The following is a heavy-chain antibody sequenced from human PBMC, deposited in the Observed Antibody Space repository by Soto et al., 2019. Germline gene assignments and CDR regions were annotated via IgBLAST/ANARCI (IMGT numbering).Heavy chain of an antibody. CDR2: ISSSSSTI. CDR1: GFTFSSYS. J-gene: IGHJ4*02. Sequence: EVQLVESGGGLVQPGGSLRLSCAASGFTFSSYSMNWVRQAPGKGLEWVSYISSSSSTIYYADSVKGRFTISRDNAKNSLYLQMNRLRAEDTAVYYCARDLNYGRFDYWGQGTLVTVSS. CDR3: ARDLNYGRFDY. D-gene: IGHD4-17*01. V-gene: IGHV3-48*01.